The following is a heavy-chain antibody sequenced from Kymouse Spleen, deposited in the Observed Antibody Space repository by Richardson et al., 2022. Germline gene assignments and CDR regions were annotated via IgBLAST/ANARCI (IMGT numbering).Heavy chain of an antibody. CDR2: IWYDGSNK. V-gene: IGHV3-33*01. CDR3: ARDEVLLWFGELDYYGMDV. CDR1: GFTFSSYG. D-gene: IGHD3-10*01. J-gene: IGHJ6*02. Sequence: QVQLVESGGGVVQPGRSLRLSCAASGFTFSSYGMHWVRQAPGKGLEWVAVIWYDGSNKYYADSVKGRFTISRDNSKNTLYLQMNSLRAEDTAVYYCARDEVLLWFGELDYYGMDVWGQGTTVTVSS.